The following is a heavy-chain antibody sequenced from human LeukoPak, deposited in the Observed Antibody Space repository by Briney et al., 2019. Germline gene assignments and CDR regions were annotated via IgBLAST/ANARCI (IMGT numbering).Heavy chain of an antibody. CDR2: IYYSGST. CDR1: GGSISSSSYY. CDR3: ARRVAVAGQMTGYNWFDP. D-gene: IGHD6-19*01. Sequence: SETLSHSCTVSGGSISSSSYYWGWIRQPPGKGLEWIGSIYYSGSTYYNPSLKSRVTISVDTSKNQFSLKLSSVTAADTAVYYCARRVAVAGQMTGYNWFDPWGQGTLVTVSS. V-gene: IGHV4-39*01. J-gene: IGHJ5*02.